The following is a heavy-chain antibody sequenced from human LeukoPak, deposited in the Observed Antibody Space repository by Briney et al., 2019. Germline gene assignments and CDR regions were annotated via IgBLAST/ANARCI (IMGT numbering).Heavy chain of an antibody. CDR1: GYTFADYF. J-gene: IGHJ4*02. CDR2: INANSGGT. Sequence: ASVKVSCKTSGYTFADYFIHWVRQAPGQGLEWMGRINANSGGTEYQQKFQGRVTMTRDTSISTAYVEVNWLITDDTAIYYCARDVSSTPNWEFDYWGQGTLVTVSS. D-gene: IGHD1-26*01. V-gene: IGHV1-2*06. CDR3: ARDVSSTPNWEFDY.